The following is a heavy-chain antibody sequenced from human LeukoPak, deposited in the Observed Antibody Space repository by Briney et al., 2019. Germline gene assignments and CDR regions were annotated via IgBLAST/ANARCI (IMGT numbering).Heavy chain of an antibody. D-gene: IGHD1-26*01. CDR2: INPSGGST. Sequence: ASVKVSCKASGYTFTSYGISWVRQAPGQGLEWMGIINPSGGSTSYAQKFQGRVTMTRDMSTSTVYMELSSLRSEDTAVYYCARDVGGVRRFDPWGQGTLVTVSS. CDR1: GYTFTSYG. V-gene: IGHV1-46*01. CDR3: ARDVGGVRRFDP. J-gene: IGHJ5*02.